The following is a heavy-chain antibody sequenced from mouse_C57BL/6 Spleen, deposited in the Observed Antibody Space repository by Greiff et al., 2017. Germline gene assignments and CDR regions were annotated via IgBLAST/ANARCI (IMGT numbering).Heavy chain of an antibody. D-gene: IGHD1-1*01. Sequence: QVHVKQSGPELVKPGASVKLSCKASGYTFTSYDINWVKQRPGQGLEWIGWIYPRDGSTKYNEKFKGKATLTVDTSSSTAYMELHSLTSEDSAVYFCARYGNLAWFAYWGQGTLVTVSA. CDR3: ARYGNLAWFAY. V-gene: IGHV1-85*01. J-gene: IGHJ3*01. CDR1: GYTFTSYD. CDR2: IYPRDGST.